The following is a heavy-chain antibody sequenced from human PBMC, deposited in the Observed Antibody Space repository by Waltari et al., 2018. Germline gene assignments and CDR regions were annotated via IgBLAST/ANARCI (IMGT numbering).Heavy chain of an antibody. V-gene: IGHV4-61*09. D-gene: IGHD1-26*01. Sequence: QVQLQESGPGLVKPSQTLSLTCTVSGGSISSGSYYWSWIRQPAGKGLEWIGYIYTSGSTNYNPSLKSRVTISVDTSKNQFSLKLSSVTAADTAVYYCARDTHPSGSSDYWGQGTLVTVSS. CDR3: ARDTHPSGSSDY. CDR1: GGSISSGSYY. J-gene: IGHJ4*02. CDR2: IYTSGST.